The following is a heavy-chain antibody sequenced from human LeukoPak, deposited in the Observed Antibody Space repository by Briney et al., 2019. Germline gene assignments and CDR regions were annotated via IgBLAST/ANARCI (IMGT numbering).Heavy chain of an antibody. CDR3: ARLNCSGGSCYPYYYYYYMDV. Sequence: SETLSLTCTVSGGSISSYYWSWIRQPPGKGLEWIGYIYYSVSTNYNPSLKSRVTISVDTSKNQFSLKLSSVTAADTAVYYCARLNCSGGSCYPYYYYYYMDVWGKGTTVTVSS. J-gene: IGHJ6*03. V-gene: IGHV4-59*08. CDR1: GGSISSYY. D-gene: IGHD2-15*01. CDR2: IYYSVST.